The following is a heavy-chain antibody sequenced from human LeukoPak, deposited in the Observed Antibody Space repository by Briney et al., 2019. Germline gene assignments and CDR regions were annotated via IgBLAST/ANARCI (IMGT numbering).Heavy chain of an antibody. CDR2: ISSSSSYI. J-gene: IGHJ3*02. Sequence: GGSLRLSCAASGFTFSSYSMNWVRQAPGKGLEWVSSISSSSSYIYYADSVKGRFTISRDNAKNSLYLQMNSLRAEDTAVYYCARAGESDAFDIWGQGTMVTVSS. CDR1: GFTFSSYS. CDR3: ARAGESDAFDI. V-gene: IGHV3-21*01. D-gene: IGHD3-10*01.